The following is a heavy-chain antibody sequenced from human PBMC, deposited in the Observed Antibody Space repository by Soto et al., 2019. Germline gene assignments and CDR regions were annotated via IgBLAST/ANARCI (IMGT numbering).Heavy chain of an antibody. V-gene: IGHV3-74*01. CDR2: IHSDGTST. CDR1: GFTFDYYW. CDR3: ARGDRGAFDL. D-gene: IGHD1-26*01. J-gene: IGHJ3*01. Sequence: EVQLVESGGGLVQPAESLRLSCAASGFTFDYYWMHWVRQAPGNGMVWVSRIHSDGTSTTYADSVKGRCTIARDNAKNTLSLQMNSLRAEDTAVYYCARGDRGAFDLWGQGTVVTVSS.